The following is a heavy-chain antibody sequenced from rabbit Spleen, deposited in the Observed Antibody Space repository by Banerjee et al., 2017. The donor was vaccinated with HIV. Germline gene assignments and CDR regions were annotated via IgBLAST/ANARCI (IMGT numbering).Heavy chain of an antibody. CDR3: ARDSGSSFSSYGMDL. D-gene: IGHD8-1*01. CDR2: IDSGSSGFT. J-gene: IGHJ6*01. V-gene: IGHV1S45*01. Sequence: QQQLEESGGGLVKPGGTLTLTCKASGIDFSSYYYMCWVRQAPGKGLEWIACIDSGSSGFTYFASWAKGRFTISKTSSTTVTLQMTSLTAADTATYFCARDSGSSFSSYGMDLWARAPWSPS. CDR1: GIDFSSYYY.